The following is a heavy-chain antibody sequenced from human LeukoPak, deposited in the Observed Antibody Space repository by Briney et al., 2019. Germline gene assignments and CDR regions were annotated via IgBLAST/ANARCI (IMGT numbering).Heavy chain of an antibody. CDR2: ISSLSTYI. CDR3: ARGPPQIVATRGGGYDY. V-gene: IGHV3-21*01. CDR1: GFTFSSYS. J-gene: IGHJ4*02. Sequence: GGSLRLSCAASGFTFSSYSMNWVRQAPGEGLEWVSSISSLSTYINYADSVKGRFTISRDNAKNSLYLQMNSLRAEDTAVYYCARGPPQIVATRGGGYDYWGQGTLVTVSS. D-gene: IGHD5-12*01.